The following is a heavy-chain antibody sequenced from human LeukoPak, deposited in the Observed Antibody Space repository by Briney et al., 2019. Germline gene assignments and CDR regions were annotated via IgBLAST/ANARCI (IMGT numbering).Heavy chain of an antibody. J-gene: IGHJ5*02. CDR3: ARRTTAAWVENWFDP. D-gene: IGHD6-13*01. Sequence: ETLSLTCTASGGSISSSSYYWGWIRQPPGKGLEWIGSIYYSGSTYYNPSLKSRVTISVDTSKNQFSLKLSSVTAADTAVYYCARRTTAAWVENWFDPWGQGTLVTVSS. CDR1: GGSISSSSYY. CDR2: IYYSGST. V-gene: IGHV4-39*01.